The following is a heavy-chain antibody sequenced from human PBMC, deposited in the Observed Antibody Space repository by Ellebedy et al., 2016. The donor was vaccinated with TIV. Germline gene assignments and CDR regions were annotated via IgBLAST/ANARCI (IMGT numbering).Heavy chain of an antibody. Sequence: PGGSLRLSCVASGFTFRSDAMHWVRQAPGKGLEYVSAISSNGCSTYYANSVKGRFTISRDNSKNTLYLQMGSLRAEDMAVYYCARWGWGSYSDWGQGTLVTVSS. CDR1: GFTFRSDA. CDR2: ISSNGCST. J-gene: IGHJ4*01. CDR3: ARWGWGSYSD. V-gene: IGHV3-64*01. D-gene: IGHD3-16*01.